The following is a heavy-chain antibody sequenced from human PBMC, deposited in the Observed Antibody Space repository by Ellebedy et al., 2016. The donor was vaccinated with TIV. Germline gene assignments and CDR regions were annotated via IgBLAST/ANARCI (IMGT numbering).Heavy chain of an antibody. CDR2: INAGNGNT. D-gene: IGHD2-21*02. CDR3: ARVSTAFDY. V-gene: IGHV1-3*01. CDR1: GYTFTRYA. J-gene: IGHJ4*02. Sequence: AASVNVSCKASGYTFTRYAMHWVRQAPGQRLEWMGWINAGNGNTKYSQKFQGRVTITRDTSASTAYMDLSSLRSEDTAVYYCARVSTAFDYWGQGTLVTVSS.